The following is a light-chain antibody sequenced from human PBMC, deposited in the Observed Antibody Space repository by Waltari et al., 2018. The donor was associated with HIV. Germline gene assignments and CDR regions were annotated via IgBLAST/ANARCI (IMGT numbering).Light chain of an antibody. J-gene: IGLJ3*02. V-gene: IGLV3-10*01. CDR2: EDS. Sequence: SYELTQPPSVSVSPGQTARITCSGDAFPKKYAYWYQQKSGQAPVLVIYEDSKRPPGIPERFSGSSAGTMATLTISGAQVEDEADYYCYSTDSSDWVFGGGTKLTVL. CDR3: YSTDSSDWV. CDR1: AFPKKY.